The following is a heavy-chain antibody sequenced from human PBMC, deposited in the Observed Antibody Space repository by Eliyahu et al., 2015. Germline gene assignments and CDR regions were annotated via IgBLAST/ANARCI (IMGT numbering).Heavy chain of an antibody. CDR2: ISHDGSSK. J-gene: IGHJ1*01. CDR1: GFTFSSNA. V-gene: IGHV3-30-3*01. D-gene: IGHD1-26*01. CDR3: ARSSSEWDLLKYFQH. Sequence: QVQLVESGGGVVQPGRSLRXSCAAXGFTFSSNAMHWVRQAPGKGLEWVAVISHDGSSKYHADSVQGRFTISRDNSKNTLYLQMNSLRAEDTALYYCARSSSEWDLLKYFQHWGQGTLVTVSS.